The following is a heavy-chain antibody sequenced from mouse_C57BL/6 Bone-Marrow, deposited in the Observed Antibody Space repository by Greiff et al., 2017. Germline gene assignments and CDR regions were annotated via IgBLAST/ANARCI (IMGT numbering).Heavy chain of an antibody. CDR2: IYPGSGST. CDR3: ARGGSNYGVFDH. J-gene: IGHJ2*01. CDR1: GYTFTSYW. V-gene: IGHV1-55*01. Sequence: QVQLQQPGAELVKPGASVKMSCKASGYTFTSYWITWVKQRPGQGLEWIGDIYPGSGSTNYNEKFKSKATLTVDTSSSTAYMQLSSLTSEDSAVYYCARGGSNYGVFDHWGQGTTLTVSS. D-gene: IGHD2-5*01.